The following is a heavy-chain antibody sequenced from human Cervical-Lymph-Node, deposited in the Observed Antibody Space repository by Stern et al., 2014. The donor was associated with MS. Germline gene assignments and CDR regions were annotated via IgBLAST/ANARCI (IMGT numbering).Heavy chain of an antibody. CDR2: VWYDGSTA. CDR1: GFTFRSYG. Sequence: VHLVESGGGVVQPGTSLRLSCAASGFTFRSYGMHWVRQAPGKGLEWVALVWYDGSTAYYRNSVKGRFTIPRDNSNNTLFLQMNSLTAEDTAVYYCARGHIPYAYNYLFDYWGQGTLVTVSS. CDR3: ARGHIPYAYNYLFDY. J-gene: IGHJ4*02. V-gene: IGHV3-33*01. D-gene: IGHD5-24*01.